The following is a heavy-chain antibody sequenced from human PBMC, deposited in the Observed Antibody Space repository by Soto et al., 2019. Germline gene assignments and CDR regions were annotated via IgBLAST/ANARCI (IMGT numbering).Heavy chain of an antibody. CDR1: GGSISSSSYY. Sequence: SETLSLTCTVSGGSISSSSYYWGWIRQPPGKGLEWIGSIYYSGSTYYNPSLKSRVTISVDTSKNQFSLKLSSVTAADTAVYYCARHWRGIWDYFDYWGQGTLVTVSS. J-gene: IGHJ4*02. V-gene: IGHV4-39*01. CDR2: IYYSGST. CDR3: ARHWRGIWDYFDY. D-gene: IGHD3-16*01.